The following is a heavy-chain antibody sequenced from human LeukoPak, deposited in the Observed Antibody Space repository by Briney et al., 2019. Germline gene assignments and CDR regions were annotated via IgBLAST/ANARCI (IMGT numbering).Heavy chain of an antibody. CDR1: GFDFSSYA. J-gene: IGHJ4*02. V-gene: IGHV3-30*04. CDR3: ARRYFDY. Sequence: PGRSLRLSCAASGFDFSSYAMHWVRQAPGKGLEWMAVIIYDGSNKNYAGSVKGRFTISRDNSRNTLYMKMNSLRAEDTAVYYCARRYFDYWGQGTLVTVSS. CDR2: IIYDGSNK.